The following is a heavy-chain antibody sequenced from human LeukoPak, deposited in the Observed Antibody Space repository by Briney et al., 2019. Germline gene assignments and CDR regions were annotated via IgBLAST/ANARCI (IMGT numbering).Heavy chain of an antibody. CDR3: ARRVARTGIYAFDI. CDR1: GGSISSSSYY. V-gene: IGHV4-61*05. J-gene: IGHJ3*02. D-gene: IGHD1-1*01. CDR2: VYYTGST. Sequence: SETLSLTCTVSGGSISSSSYYWGWIRQPPGKGLEWIGYVYYTGSTNYNPSLMSRVTISVDTSKIQFSLKLSSVTAADTAVYYCARRVARTGIYAFDIWGQGTMVTVSS.